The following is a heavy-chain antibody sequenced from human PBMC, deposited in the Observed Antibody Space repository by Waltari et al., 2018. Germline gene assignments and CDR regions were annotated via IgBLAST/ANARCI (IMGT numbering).Heavy chain of an antibody. J-gene: IGHJ6*02. CDR2: INPSGGST. V-gene: IGHV1-46*01. CDR3: ARGGSSGWYLIDRYYYGMDV. Sequence: HWVRQAPGQGLEWMGIINPSGGSTSYAQKFQGRVTMTRDTSTSTVYMELSSLRSEDTAVYYCARGGSSGWYLIDRYYYGMDVWGQGTTVTVSS. D-gene: IGHD6-19*01.